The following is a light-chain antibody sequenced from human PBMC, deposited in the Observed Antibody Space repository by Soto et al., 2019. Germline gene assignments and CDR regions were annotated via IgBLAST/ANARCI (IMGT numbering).Light chain of an antibody. J-gene: IGLJ1*01. Sequence: QSVLTQPASVSGSPGQSITISCTGTSSDVGAYNYVSWYQHHPGKAPKLMIYDVSNRPSGVSNRFSGSKSGNTASLTISGLQAEDEADYYCSSYTSSSVVFGTGTKVTVL. CDR2: DVS. CDR1: SSDVGAYNY. CDR3: SSYTSSSVV. V-gene: IGLV2-14*03.